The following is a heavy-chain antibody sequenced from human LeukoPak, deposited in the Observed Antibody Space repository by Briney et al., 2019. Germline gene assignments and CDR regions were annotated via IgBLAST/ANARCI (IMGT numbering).Heavy chain of an antibody. CDR2: INHSGST. J-gene: IGHJ6*02. CDR1: GGSFSGYY. Sequence: SETLSLTCAVYGGSFSGYYWSWIRQPPGKGLEWIGEINHSGSTNYNPSLKSRVTISVDTSKNQFSLKLSSVTAADTAVYYCAFSWLALDYYYGMDVWGQGTTVTVSS. CDR3: AFSWLALDYYYGMDV. V-gene: IGHV4-34*01. D-gene: IGHD5-12*01.